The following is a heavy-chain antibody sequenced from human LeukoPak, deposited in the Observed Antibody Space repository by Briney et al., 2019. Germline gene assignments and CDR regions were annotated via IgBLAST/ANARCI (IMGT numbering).Heavy chain of an antibody. J-gene: IGHJ6*03. CDR2: ISASSTYI. CDR1: GFMFTSYS. D-gene: IGHD5-24*01. CDR3: ARIAISSLGAYYMDV. Sequence: GGSLRLSCAASGFMFTSYSMNWVRQAPGKGLAWVSSISASSTYIFYGDSVKGRFILSRDNARSSFYLQVNGLRAEDTAVYYCARIAISSLGAYYMDVWGKGTTVTVSS. V-gene: IGHV3-21*01.